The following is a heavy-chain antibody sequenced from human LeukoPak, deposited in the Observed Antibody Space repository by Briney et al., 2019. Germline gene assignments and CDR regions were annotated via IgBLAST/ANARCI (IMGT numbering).Heavy chain of an antibody. CDR3: AKGIKGSYCNGDCYLTYYYYGLDV. CDR2: ISGSGGST. Sequence: GGSLRLSCAASGFTFSSYAMSWVRQAPGKGLEWVSGISGSGGSTYYADSVKGRFTISRDNSKNTLYLQMNSLRAEDTAVYYCAKGIKGSYCNGDCYLTYYYYGLDVWGQGTTVTVSS. CDR1: GFTFSSYA. D-gene: IGHD2-21*02. V-gene: IGHV3-23*01. J-gene: IGHJ6*02.